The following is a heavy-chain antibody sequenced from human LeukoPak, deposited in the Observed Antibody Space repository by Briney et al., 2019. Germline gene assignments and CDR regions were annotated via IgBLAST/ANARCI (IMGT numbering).Heavy chain of an antibody. CDR3: ARDGFGDTMVRGVISDAFDI. Sequence: PSETLSLTCTVSGGSISSGSYYWSRIRQPAGKGLEWIGRIYTSGSTNYNPSLKSRVTISVDTSKNQFSLKLSSVTAADTAVYYCARDGFGDTMVRGVISDAFDIWGQGTMVTVSS. CDR2: IYTSGST. J-gene: IGHJ3*02. V-gene: IGHV4-61*02. CDR1: GGSISSGSYY. D-gene: IGHD3-10*01.